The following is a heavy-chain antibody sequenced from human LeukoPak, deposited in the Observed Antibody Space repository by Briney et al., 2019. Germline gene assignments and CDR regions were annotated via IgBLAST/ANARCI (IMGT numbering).Heavy chain of an antibody. CDR2: VSGSGGST. CDR3: AKEQAGSHYHYYGMDV. Sequence: GGSLRLSCAASGFTFSSYAMNWVRQAPGKGLEWVSGVSGSGGSTYYADSVKGRFTISRDNSKNTLYVQMNSLRAEDTAVYYCAKEQAGSHYHYYGMDVWGQGTTVTVSS. CDR1: GFTFSSYA. V-gene: IGHV3-23*01. D-gene: IGHD3-10*01. J-gene: IGHJ6*02.